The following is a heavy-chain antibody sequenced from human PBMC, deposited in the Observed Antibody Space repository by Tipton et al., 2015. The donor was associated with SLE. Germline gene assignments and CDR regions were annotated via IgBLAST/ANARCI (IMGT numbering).Heavy chain of an antibody. J-gene: IGHJ4*02. D-gene: IGHD6-13*01. CDR3: VRGQSSSWYAYYFDY. Sequence: TLSLTCTVSGASINSNFWSWIRQSPGKGLEWIGYIYSGGSTKYNPYFESRVTMSIDTSKNQFSLKVTSVTAADTAVYFCVRGQSSSWYAYYFDYWGQGTLVTVSS. CDR2: IYSGGST. CDR1: GASINSNF. V-gene: IGHV4-59*08.